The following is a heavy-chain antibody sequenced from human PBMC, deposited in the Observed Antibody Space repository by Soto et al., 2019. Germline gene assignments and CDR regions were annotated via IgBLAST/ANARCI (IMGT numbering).Heavy chain of an antibody. J-gene: IGHJ6*02. CDR1: GFTFSSYG. Sequence: PGGSLRLSCAASGFTFSSYGMHWVRQAPGKGLEWVAVISYDGSNKYYADSVKGRFTISRDNSKNTLYLQMNSLRAEDTAVYYCAKDRRYCTNGVWGCYYYYYGTDVWGQGTTVTVSS. CDR2: ISYDGSNK. V-gene: IGHV3-30*18. D-gene: IGHD2-8*01. CDR3: AKDRRYCTNGVWGCYYYYYGTDV.